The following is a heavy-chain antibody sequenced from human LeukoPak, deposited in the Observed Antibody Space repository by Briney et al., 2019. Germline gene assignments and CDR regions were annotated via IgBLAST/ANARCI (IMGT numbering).Heavy chain of an antibody. CDR1: GGTFSSYA. CDR3: AREPTMVRGVMSDP. CDR2: IIPIFGTA. V-gene: IGHV1-69*13. Sequence: ASVKVSCKASGGTFSSYAISWVRQAPGQGLEWMGGIIPIFGTANYAQKFQGRVTITADESTSTAYMELSSLRSEDTAVYYCAREPTMVRGVMSDPWGQGTLVTVSS. D-gene: IGHD3-10*01. J-gene: IGHJ5*02.